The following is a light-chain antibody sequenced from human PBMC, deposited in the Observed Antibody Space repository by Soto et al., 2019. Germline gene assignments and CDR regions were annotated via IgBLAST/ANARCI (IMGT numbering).Light chain of an antibody. V-gene: IGLV1-44*01. J-gene: IGLJ3*02. CDR3: AAWDDNLNGPL. CDR2: SDD. CDR1: NSSIGRYS. Sequence: QSVLTQPPSLSGTPGQRVTISCSVSNSSIGRYSVNWYQHFPGTAPKILIYSDDERPSGVPDRFSGSKSGTSASLAISGLQSEDEAEYYCAAWDDNLNGPLFGGGTQLTVL.